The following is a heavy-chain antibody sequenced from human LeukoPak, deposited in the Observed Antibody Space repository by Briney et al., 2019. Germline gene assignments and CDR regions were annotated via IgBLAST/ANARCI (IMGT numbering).Heavy chain of an antibody. J-gene: IGHJ4*02. V-gene: IGHV3-49*03. CDR2: IRSKRYGGTT. D-gene: IGHD3-9*01. Sequence: GGSLRLSCTTSGFTFGESVMSWFRQAPGKGLEWVGLIRSKRYGGTTQYAASVKGRFIISRDDSKSIAYLQMNSLKTEETAVYFCARSYDVLAAYFPPDYWGQGTLVTVSS. CDR1: GFTFGESV. CDR3: ARSYDVLAAYFPPDY.